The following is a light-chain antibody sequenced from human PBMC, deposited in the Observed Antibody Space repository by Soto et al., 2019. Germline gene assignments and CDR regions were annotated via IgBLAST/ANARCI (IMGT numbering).Light chain of an antibody. V-gene: IGKV3-20*01. CDR1: QTISSIY. CDR2: GAS. J-gene: IGKJ1*01. Sequence: EIVLTQSPGTLSLSPGERATLSCRASQTISSIYLAWYQQKPGQAPRLLIYGASSRATGIPDSFSGGGSGTDFTLTISSLEPEDFAVYYCQQYDGPPWTFGQGTKVEIK. CDR3: QQYDGPPWT.